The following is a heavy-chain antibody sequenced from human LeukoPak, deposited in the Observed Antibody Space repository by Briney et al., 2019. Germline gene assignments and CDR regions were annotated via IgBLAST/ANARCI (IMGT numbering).Heavy chain of an antibody. J-gene: IGHJ6*02. D-gene: IGHD1/OR15-1a*01. CDR3: ARQKWEQQGRDYYFNGLDV. CDR1: IGSLSSSKW. V-gene: IGHV4-4*02. CDR2: IYLYGTT. Sequence: PSETLSLTCSVSIGSLSSSKWWSWVRQSPVKGLEWIGEIYLYGTTNYNPSFTSRVTMSVDRSMNQFSLKLTSVTAADTAVYYCARQKWEQQGRDYYFNGLDVWGPGTTVIVSS.